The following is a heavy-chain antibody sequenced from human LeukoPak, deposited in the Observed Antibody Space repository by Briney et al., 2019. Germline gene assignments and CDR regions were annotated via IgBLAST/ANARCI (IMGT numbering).Heavy chain of an antibody. Sequence: SETLSLTCTVSGGSISSYYWSWIRQPAGKGLEWIGSIYYSGSTYYNPSLRSRVTISVNTSKNQFSLKLSSVTAADTAVYYCARAGNDWNDRYYYYYMDVWGKGTTVTVSS. J-gene: IGHJ6*03. V-gene: IGHV4-59*01. CDR2: IYYSGST. D-gene: IGHD1-1*01. CDR3: ARAGNDWNDRYYYYYMDV. CDR1: GGSISSYY.